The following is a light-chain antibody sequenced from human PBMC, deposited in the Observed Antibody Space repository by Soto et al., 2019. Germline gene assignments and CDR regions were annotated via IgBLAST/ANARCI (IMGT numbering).Light chain of an antibody. CDR3: QSYDIRLSASV. CDR1: NSNIGARYD. Sequence: QAVVTQPPSVSGAPGQRVTISCTGSNSNIGARYDVHWYQQLPGAAPKLLIYDNTNRPSGVPDRFSGSRSGTSASLAITGLQAEDEADYYCQSYDIRLSASVFGGGTKLTVL. CDR2: DNT. J-gene: IGLJ3*02. V-gene: IGLV1-40*01.